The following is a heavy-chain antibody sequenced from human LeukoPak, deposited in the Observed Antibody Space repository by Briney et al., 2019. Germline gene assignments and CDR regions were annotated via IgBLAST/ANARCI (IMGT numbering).Heavy chain of an antibody. CDR3: AREFRVLPDI. CDR1: GFTFSSYW. D-gene: IGHD2-8*02. CDR2: INSDGSST. V-gene: IGHV3-74*01. Sequence: GGSLRLACAVSGFTFSSYWMHWVRQAPGKGLVWVSRINSDGSSTNYADSVKGRFTISRDNAKNTLYLQMNSLRDEHTAVYYCAREFRVLPDIWGQGTMVTVSS. J-gene: IGHJ3*02.